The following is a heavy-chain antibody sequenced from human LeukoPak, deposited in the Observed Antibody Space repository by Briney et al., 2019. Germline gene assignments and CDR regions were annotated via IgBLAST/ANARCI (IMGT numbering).Heavy chain of an antibody. V-gene: IGHV3-30*03. D-gene: IGHD3-22*01. CDR3: ARTDSGYYQY. J-gene: IGHJ4*02. Sequence: GGSLRLSCAASGFTFSTYGMHWVRQAPGKGLEWVAVISYNGGNQYYADSVKGRFTISRDNSKNTLYLQMNSLRAEDTAVYYCARTDSGYYQYWGQGTLVTVSS. CDR2: ISYNGGNQ. CDR1: GFTFSTYG.